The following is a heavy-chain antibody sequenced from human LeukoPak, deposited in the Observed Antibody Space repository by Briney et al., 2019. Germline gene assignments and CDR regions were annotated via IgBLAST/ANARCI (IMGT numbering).Heavy chain of an antibody. CDR1: GFTFSSYG. Sequence: GGSLRLSCAASGFTFSSYGMHWVRQAPRKGLEWVAVMSYDGSNQYYADSVRGRFTISRDNSKNTLFLQVISLRAEDTAVYYCAKDRGTGWSFFDYWGQGTLVTVSS. CDR2: MSYDGSNQ. J-gene: IGHJ4*02. V-gene: IGHV3-30*18. D-gene: IGHD6-19*01. CDR3: AKDRGTGWSFFDY.